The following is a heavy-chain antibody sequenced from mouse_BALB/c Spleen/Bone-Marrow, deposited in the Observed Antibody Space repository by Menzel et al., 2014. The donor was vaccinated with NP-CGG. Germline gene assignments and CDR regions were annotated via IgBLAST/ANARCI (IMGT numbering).Heavy chain of an antibody. CDR1: GYTFTSFV. V-gene: IGHV1-14*01. D-gene: IGHD2-4*01. CDR2: INPDNDGT. CDR3: ARTMIYFYAMDY. J-gene: IGHJ4*01. Sequence: VQLQQSGPELVKPGASVKVSCKASGYTFTSFVMHWVKQKPGQGLERIGYINPDNDGTKYNEKFKGKATLTSDKSSTTAYMELSSLTSEDSAVYYCARTMIYFYAMDYWGQGTSVTVSS.